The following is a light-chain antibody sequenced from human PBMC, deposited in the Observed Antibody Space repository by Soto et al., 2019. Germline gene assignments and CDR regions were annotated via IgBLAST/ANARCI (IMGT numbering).Light chain of an antibody. J-gene: IGLJ2*01. CDR1: SSDVGGYNY. V-gene: IGLV2-14*01. CDR3: SSYTSSSTVV. CDR2: EVS. Sequence: QAVVTQPASVSGSPGQSITISCTGTSSDVGGYNYVSWYQQHPGKAPKLMIYEVSKRPSGVSNRFSGSKSGNTASLTISGLQAEDEGDYYCSSYTSSSTVVFGGGTKLTVL.